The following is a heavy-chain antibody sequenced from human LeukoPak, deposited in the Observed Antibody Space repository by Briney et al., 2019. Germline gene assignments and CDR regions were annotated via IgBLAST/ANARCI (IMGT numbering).Heavy chain of an antibody. Sequence: SETLSLTCTVSGGSISSYYWSWIRQPPGKGLEWIGYIYYSGSTNYNPSLKSRVTMPVDTSKNQFSLKLSSVTAADTAVYYCARVWGAVAGTSYFDYWGQGTLVTVSS. CDR3: ARVWGAVAGTSYFDY. J-gene: IGHJ4*02. D-gene: IGHD6-19*01. CDR2: IYYSGST. CDR1: GGSISSYY. V-gene: IGHV4-59*01.